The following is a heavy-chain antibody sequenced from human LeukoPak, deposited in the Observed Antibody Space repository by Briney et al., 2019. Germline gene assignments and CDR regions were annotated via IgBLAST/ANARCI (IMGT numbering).Heavy chain of an antibody. Sequence: GGSLRLSCATSGFTFTNYGMNWVRQAPGKGLEWVSYISNSGILYADSVKGRFTISRDNAKNTVYLQMNSLRAEDTAVYYCASRVSYSGGFDVWGQGTMVTVSS. D-gene: IGHD1-26*01. V-gene: IGHV3-21*05. CDR2: ISNSGI. CDR1: GFTFTNYG. J-gene: IGHJ3*01. CDR3: ASRVSYSGGFDV.